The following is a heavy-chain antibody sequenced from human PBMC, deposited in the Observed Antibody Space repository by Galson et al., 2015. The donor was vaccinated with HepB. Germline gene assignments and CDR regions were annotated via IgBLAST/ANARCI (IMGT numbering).Heavy chain of an antibody. Sequence: SLRLSCAASGFTFSSYGMHWVRQAPGKGLEWVAVISYDGSNKYYADSVKGRFTISRDNSKNTLYLQMNSLRAEDTAVYYCAKDLGVVWYQLLGYYYGMDVWGQGTTVTVSS. CDR2: ISYDGSNK. CDR3: AKDLGVVWYQLLGYYYGMDV. D-gene: IGHD2-2*01. J-gene: IGHJ6*02. CDR1: GFTFSSYG. V-gene: IGHV3-30*18.